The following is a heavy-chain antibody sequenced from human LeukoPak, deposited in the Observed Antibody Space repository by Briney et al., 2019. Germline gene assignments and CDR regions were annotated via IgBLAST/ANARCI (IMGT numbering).Heavy chain of an antibody. CDR2: IYYSGST. CDR3: ARQCITMVRGVTFFDY. Sequence: SETLSLTCTVSGGSISSSSYYWGWIRQPPGKGLEWIGSIYYSGSTYYNPSLKSRVTISVDTSKNQFSLKLSSVTAADTAVYYCARQCITMVRGVTFFDYWGQGTLVTVSP. J-gene: IGHJ4*02. V-gene: IGHV4-39*01. D-gene: IGHD3-10*01. CDR1: GGSISSSSYY.